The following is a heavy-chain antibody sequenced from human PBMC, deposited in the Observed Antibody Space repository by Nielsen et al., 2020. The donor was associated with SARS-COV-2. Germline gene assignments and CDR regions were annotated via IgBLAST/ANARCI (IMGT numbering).Heavy chain of an antibody. CDR1: EFSFQKYA. D-gene: IGHD3-22*01. CDR2: ISIDGTRT. V-gene: IGHV3-23*01. Sequence: GESLKISCEASEFSFQKYAMTWVRQAPGKGLEWVSSISIDGTRTYYADSVKGRFTISREKTRDMLYLEMNNLRADDTAVYYCAKDETDIYYYDSDDYGYWGQGTLVTVSS. CDR3: AKDETDIYYYDSDDYGY. J-gene: IGHJ4*02.